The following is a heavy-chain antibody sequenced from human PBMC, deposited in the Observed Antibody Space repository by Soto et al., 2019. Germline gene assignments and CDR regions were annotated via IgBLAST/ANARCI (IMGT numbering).Heavy chain of an antibody. Sequence: GASVKVSCKASGYTFTGYYMHWVRQAPGQGLEWMGWINPNSGGTNYAQKFQGRVTMTRETYISTAYMELSRLRSDDTAVYYCARMGSSIAARGYYYYGMDVWGQGTTVTVSS. D-gene: IGHD6-6*01. J-gene: IGHJ6*02. CDR2: INPNSGGT. V-gene: IGHV1-2*02. CDR3: ARMGSSIAARGYYYYGMDV. CDR1: GYTFTGYY.